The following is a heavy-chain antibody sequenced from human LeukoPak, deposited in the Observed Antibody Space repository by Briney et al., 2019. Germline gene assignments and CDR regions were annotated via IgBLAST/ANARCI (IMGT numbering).Heavy chain of an antibody. Sequence: ASEKASCKASTYIFTGHYMHWERQAPEQGLEWMGWINPNSGGTNSAQKFQGRVTMTRDTSISTAYMELSRLTSDDTAVYFCARHPYSGSYHFDFWGQGPLVTVSS. CDR2: INPNSGGT. J-gene: IGHJ4*02. V-gene: IGHV1-2*02. CDR1: TYIFTGHY. D-gene: IGHD1-26*01. CDR3: ARHPYSGSYHFDF.